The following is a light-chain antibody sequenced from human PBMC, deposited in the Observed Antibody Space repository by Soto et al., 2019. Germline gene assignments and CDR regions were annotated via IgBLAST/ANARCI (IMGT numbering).Light chain of an antibody. CDR2: GAS. V-gene: IGKV3-15*01. Sequence: EIVLTQSPATLSLSPGERATLSCRASQSVISNLAWYQQKPGQAPRLLIYGASTRATGIPDRFSGSGSGTEFTLTISSLQYGDFEVYYCQQYGSSQYTFGQGTKVDIK. CDR3: QQYGSSQYT. J-gene: IGKJ2*01. CDR1: QSVISN.